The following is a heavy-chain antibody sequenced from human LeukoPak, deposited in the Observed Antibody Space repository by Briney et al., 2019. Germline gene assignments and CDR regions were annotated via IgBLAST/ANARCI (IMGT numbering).Heavy chain of an antibody. CDR1: GFTFSSYA. Sequence: PGGSLRLSCAASGFTFSSYAMSWVRQAPGKGLEWVSAISGSGGSTYYADPVKGRFTISRDNSKNTLYLQMNSLRAEDTAVYYCAKDGRGVVTNWFDPWGQGTLVTVSS. V-gene: IGHV3-23*01. CDR3: AKDGRGVVTNWFDP. D-gene: IGHD3-3*01. J-gene: IGHJ5*02. CDR2: ISGSGGST.